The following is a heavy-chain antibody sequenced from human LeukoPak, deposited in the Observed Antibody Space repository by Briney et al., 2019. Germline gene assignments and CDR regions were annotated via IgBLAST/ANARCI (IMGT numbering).Heavy chain of an antibody. D-gene: IGHD3-22*01. Sequence: GGSLRLSCAASGFTFSSYAMSWVRQAPGKGLEWVSSISSSSSYIYYADSVKGRFTISRDNAKNSLYLQMNSLRAEDTAVYYCARDAYYYDSSGNSAGFDYWGQGTLVTVSS. CDR1: GFTFSSYA. J-gene: IGHJ4*02. V-gene: IGHV3-21*01. CDR3: ARDAYYYDSSGNSAGFDY. CDR2: ISSSSSYI.